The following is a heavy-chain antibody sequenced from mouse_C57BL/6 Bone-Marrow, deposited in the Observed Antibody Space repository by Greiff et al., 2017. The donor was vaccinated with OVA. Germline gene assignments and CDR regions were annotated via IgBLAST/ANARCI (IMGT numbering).Heavy chain of an antibody. D-gene: IGHD1-1*01. CDR3: ARGYYGSLFAY. Sequence: EVKLVESGAELVKPGASVKLSCTASGFNIKDYYMNWVKQRTEQGLEWIGRIDPEDGAPKSAPKFQGKATITADTSSNTAYRPLSSLTSEDTAVYYCARGYYGSLFAYWGQGTLVTVSA. V-gene: IGHV14-2*01. CDR1: GFNIKDYY. J-gene: IGHJ3*01. CDR2: IDPEDGAP.